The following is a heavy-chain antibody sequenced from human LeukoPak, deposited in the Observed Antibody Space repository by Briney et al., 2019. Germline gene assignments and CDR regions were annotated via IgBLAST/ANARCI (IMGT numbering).Heavy chain of an antibody. CDR1: GGTYSSYA. V-gene: IGHV1-69*13. Sequence: SVKVSCKASGGTYSSYAISWVRQAPGQGLEWMGGIIPIFGTANYAQKFQGRVTITADESTSTAYMELSSLRSEDTAVYYCAGSVVPAAIRFGRFDPWGQGTLVTVSS. J-gene: IGHJ5*02. CDR3: AGSVVPAAIRFGRFDP. CDR2: IIPIFGTA. D-gene: IGHD2-2*01.